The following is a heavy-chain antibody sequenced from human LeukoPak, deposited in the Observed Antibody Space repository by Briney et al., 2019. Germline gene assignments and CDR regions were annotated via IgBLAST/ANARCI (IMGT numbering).Heavy chain of an antibody. CDR2: IKQDGSEK. D-gene: IGHD5/OR15-5a*01. CDR1: GFTFSSYG. V-gene: IGHV3-7*03. J-gene: IGHJ4*02. CDR3: AKMSGYFDY. Sequence: HPGGSLRLSCAASGFTFSSYGMSWVRQAPGKGLEWVANIKQDGSEKYYVDSVKGRFTISRDNAKNSLYLQMNSLRAEDTALYYCAKMSGYFDYWGQGTLVTVSS.